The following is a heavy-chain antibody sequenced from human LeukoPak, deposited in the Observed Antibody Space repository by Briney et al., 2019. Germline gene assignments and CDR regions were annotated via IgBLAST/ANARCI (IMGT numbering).Heavy chain of an antibody. D-gene: IGHD2-15*01. V-gene: IGHV3-64D*09. CDR1: GYTFSISA. Sequence: GGSLRLSCAASGYTFSISATHCVRQAPGKGLEYVSDISSNGGITYYADSVKGRFTVSRDNSKHKLYLQMNSLRAEDTGVYYCVKDKYPVVVAATLDYWGEGILVTVSS. CDR2: ISSNGGIT. CDR3: VKDKYPVVVAATLDY. J-gene: IGHJ4*02.